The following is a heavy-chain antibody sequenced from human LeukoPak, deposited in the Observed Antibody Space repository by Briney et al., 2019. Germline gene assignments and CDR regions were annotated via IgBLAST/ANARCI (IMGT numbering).Heavy chain of an antibody. V-gene: IGHV3-7*01. D-gene: IGHD6-6*01. CDR3: AKDRRKYSSSSGDY. Sequence: GGSLRLSCAASGFTFSSYWMSWVRQAPGKGLEWVANIKQDGSEKYYVDSVKGRFTISRDNAKNSLYLQMNSLRAEDTAVYYCAKDRRKYSSSSGDYWGQGTLVTVSS. CDR1: GFTFSSYW. CDR2: IKQDGSEK. J-gene: IGHJ4*02.